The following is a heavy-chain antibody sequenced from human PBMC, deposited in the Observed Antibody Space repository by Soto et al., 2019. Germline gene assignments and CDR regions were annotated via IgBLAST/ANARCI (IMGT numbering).Heavy chain of an antibody. CDR2: IIPILGIA. V-gene: IGHV1-69*02. J-gene: IGHJ6*02. CDR3: ARAPNYYGSGSYYYYGMDV. CDR1: GGTFSSYT. D-gene: IGHD3-10*01. Sequence: GASVKVSCKASGGTFSSYTISWVRQAPGQGLEWMGRIIPILGIANYAQKFQGRVTITADKSTSTAYMELSSLRSEDTAVYYCARAPNYYGSGSYYYYGMDVWGQGTTVTVSS.